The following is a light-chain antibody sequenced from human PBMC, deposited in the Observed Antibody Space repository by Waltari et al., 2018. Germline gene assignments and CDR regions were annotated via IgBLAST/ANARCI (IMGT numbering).Light chain of an antibody. CDR2: WAS. J-gene: IGKJ5*01. CDR3: HQYYIPPLT. Sequence: DIVMTQSPDSLAVSLGERATINCKSSQRVLSTSNRKTHIAWYQQKPGQTPRLLINWASTRASGVPDRFSGSGSGTDFTLTVSSLQAEDVAVYYCHQYYIPPLTFGQGTRLEIK. V-gene: IGKV4-1*01. CDR1: QRVLSTSNRKTH.